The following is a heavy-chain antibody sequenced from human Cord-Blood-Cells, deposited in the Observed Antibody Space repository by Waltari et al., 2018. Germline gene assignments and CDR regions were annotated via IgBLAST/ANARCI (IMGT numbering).Heavy chain of an antibody. J-gene: IGHJ5*02. CDR3: ARSVSSGWYWFDP. CDR1: GGPFRSYA. CDR2: IIPIFGTA. V-gene: IGHV1-69*12. Sequence: QVQLVQSGAEVKKPGSSVKVSCKASGGPFRSYALSWVRQAPGQGLEWMGGIIPIFGTANYAQKFQGRVTITADEFTSTAYMELSSLRSEDTAVYYCARSVSSGWYWFDPWGQGTLVTVSS. D-gene: IGHD6-19*01.